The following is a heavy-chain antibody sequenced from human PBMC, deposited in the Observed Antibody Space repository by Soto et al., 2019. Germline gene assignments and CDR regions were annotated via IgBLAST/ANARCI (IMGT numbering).Heavy chain of an antibody. J-gene: IGHJ6*02. CDR2: IFYTGST. D-gene: IGHD3-9*01. V-gene: IGHV4-59*01. Sequence: PSETLSRTCTVSGGSISGYYWSWIRQPPGKGLEWIGYIFYTGSTKYNPSLKSRVTISVDRSRNHFSLNLSSVTAADTAVYYCARDKGRYDSGMDVWGQGTTVTVSS. CDR3: ARDKGRYDSGMDV. CDR1: GGSISGYY.